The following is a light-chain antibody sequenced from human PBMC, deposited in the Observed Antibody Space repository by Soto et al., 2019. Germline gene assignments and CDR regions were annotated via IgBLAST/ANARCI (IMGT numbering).Light chain of an antibody. CDR3: SSYTSSSTYG. V-gene: IGLV2-14*01. J-gene: IGLJ1*01. CDR1: SSDVGGYNY. CDR2: DVT. Sequence: QSVLTQPASVSGSPGQSITISCTGTSSDVGGYNYVSWYQQHPGKAPKLMIYDVTNRPSVVSNGFSGSRAGNTASLTISGLQAEGEADYYCSSYTSSSTYGFGTGTKVTVL.